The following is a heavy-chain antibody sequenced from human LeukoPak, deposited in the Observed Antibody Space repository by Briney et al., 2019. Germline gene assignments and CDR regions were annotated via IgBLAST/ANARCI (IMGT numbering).Heavy chain of an antibody. D-gene: IGHD4-17*01. CDR1: GASISSHY. CDR3: ARGSTVGDDY. J-gene: IGHJ4*02. CDR2: TSYTGSS. V-gene: IGHV4-59*11. Sequence: SETLTLTCTVSGASISSHYWNWIRQPPGKRLEWIGYTSYTGSSNYNPSLNSRVTISVDTSKNQLSLTLTSVTAADTAVYYCARGSTVGDDYWGQGMLVTVSS.